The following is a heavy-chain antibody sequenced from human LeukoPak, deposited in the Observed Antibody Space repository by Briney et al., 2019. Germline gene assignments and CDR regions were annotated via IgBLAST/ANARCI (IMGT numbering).Heavy chain of an antibody. CDR2: IYYIGRS. D-gene: IGHD6-13*01. CDR1: GGSISNYY. Sequence: SETLSLTCSVSGGSISNYYWSWIRQPPGKGLELIGYIYYIGRSDDNPSLKSRVTISVDTSKNQFSLKLRSVTAADTAVHYCAGKGGILDAFDIWGQGTMVTVSS. J-gene: IGHJ3*02. CDR3: AGKGGILDAFDI. V-gene: IGHV4-59*08.